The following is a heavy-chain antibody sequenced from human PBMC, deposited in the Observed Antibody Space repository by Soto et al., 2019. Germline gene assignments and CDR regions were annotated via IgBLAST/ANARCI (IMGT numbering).Heavy chain of an antibody. D-gene: IGHD6-13*01. CDR2: INHSGST. V-gene: IGHV4-34*01. CDR1: GGSFSGYY. Sequence: QVQLQQWGAGLLKPSETLSLTCAVYGGSFSGYYWSWIRQPPGKGLEWIGEINHSGSTNYNPSLKSRVTISVDTSKNPFSLKLSSVTAADTAVYYCARERPVGSSSWYASAWFDPWGQGTLVTVSS. CDR3: ARERPVGSSSWYASAWFDP. J-gene: IGHJ5*02.